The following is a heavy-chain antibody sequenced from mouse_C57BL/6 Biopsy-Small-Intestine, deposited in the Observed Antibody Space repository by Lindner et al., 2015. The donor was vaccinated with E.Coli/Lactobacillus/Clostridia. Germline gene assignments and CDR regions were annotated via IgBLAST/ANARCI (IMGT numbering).Heavy chain of an antibody. D-gene: IGHD4-1*01. Sequence: VQLQESGAELVRPGASVKLSCTASGFNIKDDYMHWVKQRPEQGLEWIGWIDPENGDTEYASKFQGKATITAGTSSNTAYLQLSSLTSEDTAVYYCTVTGTYYAMDYWGQGTSVTVSS. V-gene: IGHV14-4*01. CDR3: TVTGTYYAMDY. J-gene: IGHJ4*01. CDR2: IDPENGDT. CDR1: GFNIKDDY.